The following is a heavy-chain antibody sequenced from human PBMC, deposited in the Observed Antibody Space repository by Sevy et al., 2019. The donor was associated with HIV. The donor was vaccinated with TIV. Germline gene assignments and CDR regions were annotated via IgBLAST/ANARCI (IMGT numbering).Heavy chain of an antibody. D-gene: IGHD5-18*01. Sequence: GGSLRLSCAASGFTVNSNYMTWVRQAPGKGLEGVSVIHSNDTTYHADSVKDRFTISSDNFKNTLYLHMSSLRAEDTAVYYCARGKSGYGYALNYWGQGTLFTVSS. J-gene: IGHJ4*02. CDR2: IHSNDTT. CDR3: ARGKSGYGYALNY. CDR1: GFTVNSNY. V-gene: IGHV3-66*01.